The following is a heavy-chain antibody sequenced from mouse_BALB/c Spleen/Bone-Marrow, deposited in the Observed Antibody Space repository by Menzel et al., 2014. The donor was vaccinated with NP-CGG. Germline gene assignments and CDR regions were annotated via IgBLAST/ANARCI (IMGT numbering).Heavy chain of an antibody. CDR1: GFSLTTYG. J-gene: IGHJ1*01. Sequence: VQLQQSGPGLVQPSQSLSITCTVSGFSLTTYGVHWVRQSPGKGLEWLGVIWSGGSNDYNAAFISKLSISKDNSKSQVFFKMNSLQANDTAIYYCARINYGSRRYWYFDVWGAGTTVTVSS. CDR2: IWSGGSN. V-gene: IGHV2-2*02. CDR3: ARINYGSRRYWYFDV. D-gene: IGHD1-1*01.